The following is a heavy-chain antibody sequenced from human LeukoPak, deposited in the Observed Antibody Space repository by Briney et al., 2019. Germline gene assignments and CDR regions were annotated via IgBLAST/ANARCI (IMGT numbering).Heavy chain of an antibody. V-gene: IGHV4-30-4*01. J-gene: IGHJ4*02. Sequence: SQTLSLTCTVSGGSISSSDYYWSWIRQPPGMGLEWIGYIHYSGATYYNPSLKSRVTLSVDTSENQFSLRLTSVTAADTAVYYCATKPNGDYYFDYWGQGTLVTVSS. D-gene: IGHD4-17*01. CDR3: ATKPNGDYYFDY. CDR2: IHYSGAT. CDR1: GGSISSSDYY.